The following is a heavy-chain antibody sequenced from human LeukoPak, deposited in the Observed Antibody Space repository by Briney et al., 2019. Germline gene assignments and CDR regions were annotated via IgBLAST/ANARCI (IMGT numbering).Heavy chain of an antibody. CDR3: AKPPRGIVVVPAAIDY. CDR2: ISGSGGST. D-gene: IGHD2-2*02. V-gene: IGHV3-23*01. CDR1: GLTFSSYA. Sequence: GGSLRLSCAASGLTFSSYAMIWVRQAPGKGLEWVSAISGSGGSTYYADSVKGRFTISRDNSKNTLYLQMNSLRAEDTAVYYCAKPPRGIVVVPAAIDYWGQGTLVTVSS. J-gene: IGHJ4*02.